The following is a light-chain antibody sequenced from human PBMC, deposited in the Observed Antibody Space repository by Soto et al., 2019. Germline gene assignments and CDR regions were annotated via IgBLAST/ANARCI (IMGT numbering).Light chain of an antibody. CDR3: QQCHATPRT. Sequence: DIQMTQSPSSLSASVGDRVTITCRASQAISNYLNWYQQKPGKAPKLLIFGATTLQSGDPSRFSGSGYGTDVTLTIIDLQPEDVSIYYCQQCHATPRTFGQGTRLEIK. CDR2: GAT. CDR1: QAISNY. J-gene: IGKJ5*01. V-gene: IGKV1-39*01.